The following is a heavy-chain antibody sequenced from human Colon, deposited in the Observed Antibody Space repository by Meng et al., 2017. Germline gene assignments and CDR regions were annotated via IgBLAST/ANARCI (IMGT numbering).Heavy chain of an antibody. CDR3: AGGSSGYYSH. J-gene: IGHJ4*02. CDR2: IDYSGST. V-gene: IGHV4-31*01. CDR1: GGSISSGGYY. D-gene: IGHD3-22*01. Sequence: SETLSLTCTVSGGSISSGGYYWSWIRQHPGKGLEWIGYIDYSGSTYYNPSLKSLVTISVDTSKNQFSLKLSSVTAADTAVYYCAGGSSGYYSHWGQGTLVTVSS.